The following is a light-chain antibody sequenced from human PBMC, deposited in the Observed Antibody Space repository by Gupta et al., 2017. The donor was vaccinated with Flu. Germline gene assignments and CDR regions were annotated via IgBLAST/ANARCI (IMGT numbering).Light chain of an antibody. CDR2: AAS. Sequence: PASLCVSTGESATLACRARQSISKYLVWYQQKVGQAPRAVISAASTRAKGVPARFSGSGSGTEFTLTISSLQSEDFAVYYCQQNNYCPLTFGRGTKVEIK. CDR3: QQNNYCPLT. J-gene: IGKJ4*01. V-gene: IGKV3-15*01. CDR1: QSISKY.